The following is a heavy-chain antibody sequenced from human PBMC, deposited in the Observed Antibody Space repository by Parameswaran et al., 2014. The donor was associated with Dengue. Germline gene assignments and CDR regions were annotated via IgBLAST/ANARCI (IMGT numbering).Heavy chain of an antibody. Sequence: VRQMPGKGLEWIGYIYYSGSTNYNPSLKSRVTISVDTSKNQFSLKLSSVTAADTAVYYCARELGAAFDYWGQGTLVTVSS. V-gene: IGHV4-59*01. D-gene: IGHD6-13*01. J-gene: IGHJ4*02. CDR3: ARELGAAFDY. CDR2: IYYSGST.